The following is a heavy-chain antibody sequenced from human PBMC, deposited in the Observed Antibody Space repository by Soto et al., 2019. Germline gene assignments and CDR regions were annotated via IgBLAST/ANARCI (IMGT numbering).Heavy chain of an antibody. J-gene: IGHJ3*02. V-gene: IGHV4-61*05. D-gene: IGHD3-10*01. CDR3: AMSYGSGGNGAFDI. Sequence: PSETLSLTCTVSGGSISSSSYYWSWIRQPPGKGLEWIGYIYYSGSTNYNPSLKSRVTISVDTSKNQFSLKLSSVTAADTAVYYCAMSYGSGGNGAFDIWGQGTMVTVSS. CDR1: GGSISSSSYY. CDR2: IYYSGST.